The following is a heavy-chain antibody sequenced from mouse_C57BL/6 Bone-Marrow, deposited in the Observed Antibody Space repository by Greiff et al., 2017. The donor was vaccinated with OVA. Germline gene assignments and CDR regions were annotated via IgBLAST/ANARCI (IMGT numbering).Heavy chain of an antibody. CDR3: ARPGSSPYYFDY. J-gene: IGHJ2*01. V-gene: IGHV5-17*01. CDR2: ISSGSSTI. D-gene: IGHD1-1*01. Sequence: VQLQQSGGGLVKPGGSLKLSCAASGFTFSDYGMHWVRQAPEKGLEWVAYISSGSSTIYYADTVKGLFTISRDNAKNTRFLQMTSLRSEDTAMYYCARPGSSPYYFDYWGQGTTLTVSS. CDR1: GFTFSDYG.